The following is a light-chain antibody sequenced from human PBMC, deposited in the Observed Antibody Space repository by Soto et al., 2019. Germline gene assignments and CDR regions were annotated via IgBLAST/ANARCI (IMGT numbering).Light chain of an antibody. V-gene: IGLV2-8*01. CDR2: EVS. J-gene: IGLJ2*01. Sequence: QSALTQPPSASGSPGQSVTISCTGTSSDVGGYNYVSWYQQHPGKAPKFLIFEVSRRPSGVPDRFSCSKSGNTASLTVSGLQADDEADYYCSSYAGSNNPVIFGGGTKLTVL. CDR3: SSYAGSNNPVI. CDR1: SSDVGGYNY.